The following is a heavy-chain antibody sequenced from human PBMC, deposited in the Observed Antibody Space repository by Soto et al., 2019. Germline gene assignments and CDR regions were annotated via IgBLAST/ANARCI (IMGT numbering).Heavy chain of an antibody. D-gene: IGHD1-26*01. CDR2: IYHSGST. V-gene: IGHV4-30-2*01. CDR1: GGSISSGGYS. CDR3: ASRPSGSGFDP. J-gene: IGHJ5*02. Sequence: PSETLSLTCAVSGGSISSGGYSWIWIRQPPGKGLEWIGYIYHSGSTYYSPSLKSRVTISVDRSKNQSSLKLSSVTAADTAVYYCASRPSGSGFDPWGQGTLVTVS.